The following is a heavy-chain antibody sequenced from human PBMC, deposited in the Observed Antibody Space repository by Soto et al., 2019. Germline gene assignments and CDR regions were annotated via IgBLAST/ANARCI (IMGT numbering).Heavy chain of an antibody. D-gene: IGHD2-2*01. Sequence: GASVKVSCEASGDTFTGYYMHWVRQAPGQGLEWMGWINPSSGNTNYSQKFQGRVTITRDTSASTAYMELSSLRSEDTAVYYCARVFVYCSSPSCPTPYYYYSYMDVLGKGTTVPVSS. CDR3: ARVFVYCSSPSCPTPYYYYSYMDV. J-gene: IGHJ6*03. V-gene: IGHV1-2*02. CDR2: INPSSGNT. CDR1: GDTFTGYY.